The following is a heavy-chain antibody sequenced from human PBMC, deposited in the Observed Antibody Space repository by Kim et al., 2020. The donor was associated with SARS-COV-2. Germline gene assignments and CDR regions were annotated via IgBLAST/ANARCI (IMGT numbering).Heavy chain of an antibody. CDR1: GGSFSGYY. CDR3: ARWGYCSSTSCYSGRWFDP. CDR2: INHSGST. D-gene: IGHD2-2*01. V-gene: IGHV4-34*01. Sequence: SETLSLTCAVYGGSFSGYYWSWIRQPPGKGLEWIGEINHSGSTNYNPSLKSRVTISVDTSKNQFSLKLSSVTAADTAVYYCARWGYCSSTSCYSGRWFDPWGQGTLVTVSS. J-gene: IGHJ5*02.